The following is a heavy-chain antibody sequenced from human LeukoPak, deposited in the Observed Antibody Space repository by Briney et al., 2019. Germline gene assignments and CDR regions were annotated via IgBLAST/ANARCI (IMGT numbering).Heavy chain of an antibody. D-gene: IGHD5-12*01. Sequence: GGSLRLSCAASGFTFSSYGMSWVRQAPGKGLEWVSAIGGRDGSTYYADSVKGRFTISRDNSKNTLYLQMSSLRAEDTAVYYCNGGYDFRGGTYYYGMDVWGQGTTVTVSS. CDR2: IGGRDGST. V-gene: IGHV3-23*01. J-gene: IGHJ6*02. CDR3: NGGYDFRGGTYYYGMDV. CDR1: GFTFSSYG.